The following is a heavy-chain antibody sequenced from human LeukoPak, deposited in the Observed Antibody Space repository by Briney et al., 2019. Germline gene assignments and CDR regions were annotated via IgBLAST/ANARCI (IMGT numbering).Heavy chain of an antibody. CDR2: ISAYNGDT. CDR1: GYTFNSYG. J-gene: IGHJ5*02. Sequence: GASVKVSCKTSGYTFNSYGIAWGRQAPGQGLEWVGWISAYNGDTNYAQNLQHRGTMTTDTSTTTAYMELRSLRSDDTAVYYCAREGSLYDSGNYYLSWFDPWGQGTLVTVSS. V-gene: IGHV1-18*01. D-gene: IGHD3-22*01. CDR3: AREGSLYDSGNYYLSWFDP.